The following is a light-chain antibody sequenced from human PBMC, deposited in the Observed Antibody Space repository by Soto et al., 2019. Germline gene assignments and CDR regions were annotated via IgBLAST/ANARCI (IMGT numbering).Light chain of an antibody. V-gene: IGKV1-5*03. CDR3: QQYNSYSWT. CDR2: KAS. J-gene: IGKJ1*01. CDR1: QSISSW. Sequence: IQMTQSPSTLSASVGDRVTITCRASQSISSWLAWYQQKPGKAPKVLIYKASSLESGVPPRFSGSGSGTEFTLTISSLQPDDFATYYCQQYNSYSWTFGQGTKVEIK.